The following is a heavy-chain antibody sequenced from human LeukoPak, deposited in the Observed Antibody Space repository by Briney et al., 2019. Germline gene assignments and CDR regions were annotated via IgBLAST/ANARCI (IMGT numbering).Heavy chain of an antibody. D-gene: IGHD4-17*01. CDR2: IYYSGST. Sequence: SETLSLTCTVSGGSISSGGYYWSWIRQPPGKGLEWIGYIYYSGSTNYNPSLKSRVTISVDTSKNQFSLKLSSVTAADTTVYYCARVLGDYAGDAFDIWGQGTMVTVSS. CDR3: ARVLGDYAGDAFDI. V-gene: IGHV4-61*08. CDR1: GGSISSGGYY. J-gene: IGHJ3*02.